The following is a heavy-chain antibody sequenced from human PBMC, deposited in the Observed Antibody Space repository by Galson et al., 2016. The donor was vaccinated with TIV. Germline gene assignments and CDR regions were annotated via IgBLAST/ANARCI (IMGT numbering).Heavy chain of an antibody. CDR3: AKETSSGFSGYGYIDY. D-gene: IGHD5-12*01. V-gene: IGHV3-30*02. CDR1: GYMFSGYG. CDR2: IQYDGSNK. Sequence: SLRLSCAVSGYMFSGYGMHWVRQAPGRGLEWVAFIQYDGSNKYYADSVKGRFTISRDNSKNTLYLQMNSLRADDTAIYYCAKETSSGFSGYGYIDYWGQGTLVTVSS. J-gene: IGHJ4*02.